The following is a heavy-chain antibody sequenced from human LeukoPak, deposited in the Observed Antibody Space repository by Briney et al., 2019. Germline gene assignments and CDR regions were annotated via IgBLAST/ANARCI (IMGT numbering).Heavy chain of an antibody. D-gene: IGHD1-7*01. CDR2: TYYRSKWYN. CDR1: GDSVSSKSAA. CDR3: ARSRWNYDNWFDP. Sequence: SQTLSLTCDISGDSVSSKSAAWNWIRQSPSRGLEWLGRTYYRSKWYNDYALSVRSRITINADTSKNQFSLQLNSVTPEDTAVYYCARSRWNYDNWFDPWGQGILVTVSS. V-gene: IGHV6-1*01. J-gene: IGHJ5*02.